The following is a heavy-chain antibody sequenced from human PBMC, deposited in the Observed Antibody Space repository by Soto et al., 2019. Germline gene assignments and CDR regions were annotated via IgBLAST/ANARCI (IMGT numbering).Heavy chain of an antibody. J-gene: IGHJ4*02. CDR2: IFHSGST. CDR1: GGSIISYNW. Sequence: QVQLQESGPGLVKPSGTLSLTCAVSGGSIISYNWWSWVRQPPGKGLEWIGEIFHSGSTNFNPTLKGRATISIDKSKNNFSLKLTAVSAADTPVYYCARHERSGQDYWGQGTLVTVCS. D-gene: IGHD3-3*01. V-gene: IGHV4-4*02. CDR3: ARHERSGQDY.